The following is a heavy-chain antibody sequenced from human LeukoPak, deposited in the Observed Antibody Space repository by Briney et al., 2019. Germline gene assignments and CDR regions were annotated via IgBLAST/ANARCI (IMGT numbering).Heavy chain of an antibody. CDR3: ARGQGGNDGPYYYYYMDV. J-gene: IGHJ6*03. CDR1: GGSFSGYY. D-gene: IGHD1-1*01. V-gene: IGHV4-34*01. Sequence: PSETLSLTCAVYGGSFSGYYWSWIRQPPGKGLEWIGEINHSGSTNYNPSLKSRVTISVDTSKNQFSLKLSSVTAADTAVYYCARGQGGNDGPYYYYYMDVWGKGTTVTISS. CDR2: INHSGST.